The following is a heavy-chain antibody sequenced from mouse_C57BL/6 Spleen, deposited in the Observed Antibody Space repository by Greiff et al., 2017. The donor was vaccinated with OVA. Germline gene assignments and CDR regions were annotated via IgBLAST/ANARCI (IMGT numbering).Heavy chain of an antibody. D-gene: IGHD3-1*01. CDR2: ISSGSSTI. Sequence: EVKLMESGGGLVKPGGSLKLSCAASGFTFSDYGMHWVRQAPEKGLEWVAYISSGSSTIYYADTVKGRFTISRDNAKNTLFLQMTSLRSEDTAMYYCARGGANQDYWGQGTSVTVSS. V-gene: IGHV5-17*01. CDR3: ARGGANQDY. CDR1: GFTFSDYG. J-gene: IGHJ4*01.